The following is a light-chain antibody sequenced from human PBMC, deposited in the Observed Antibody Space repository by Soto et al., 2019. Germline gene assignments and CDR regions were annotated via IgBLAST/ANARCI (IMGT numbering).Light chain of an antibody. V-gene: IGKV1-5*03. J-gene: IGKJ4*01. CDR1: QSVSSW. CDR2: KAY. Sequence: DILMTQSPYTLSASVGDRVTITCRASQSVSSWLAWYQQKPGKVPKLLIYKAYSLESGVPSRFSGSGSGTEFTLTIRILQPYDFATYYCQQYNSNPLTFGGGTKVEIK. CDR3: QQYNSNPLT.